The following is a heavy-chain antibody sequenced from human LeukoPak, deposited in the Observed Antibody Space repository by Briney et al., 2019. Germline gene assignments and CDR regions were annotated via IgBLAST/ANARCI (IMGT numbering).Heavy chain of an antibody. D-gene: IGHD3-22*01. CDR1: GYSFTSYW. J-gene: IGHJ4*02. CDR3: ARRQFYYYDSSGSFDY. CDR2: IYPGDSDT. Sequence: GESLKISCKGSGYSFTSYWIGWVRQMPGKGLEWMGIIYPGDSDTRYSPSLQGQVTISADKSISTAYLQWSSLKASDTAMYYCARRQFYYYDSSGSFDYWGQGTLVTVSS. V-gene: IGHV5-51*01.